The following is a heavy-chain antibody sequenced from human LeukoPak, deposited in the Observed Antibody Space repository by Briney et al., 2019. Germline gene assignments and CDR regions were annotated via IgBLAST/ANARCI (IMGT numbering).Heavy chain of an antibody. Sequence: GGSLRLSCAASGFTFSSYSMNWVRQAPGKGLEWVSSISSSSSYIYYADSVKGRFTISRDNAKNSLYLQMNSLRAEDTAVYYCARGPYSDYYYYMDVWGKGTTVTVSS. D-gene: IGHD6-13*01. CDR3: ARGPYSDYYYYMDV. V-gene: IGHV3-21*01. CDR2: ISSSSSYI. CDR1: GFTFSSYS. J-gene: IGHJ6*03.